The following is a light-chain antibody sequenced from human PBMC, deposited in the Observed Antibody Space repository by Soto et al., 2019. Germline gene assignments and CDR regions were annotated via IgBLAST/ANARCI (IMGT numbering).Light chain of an antibody. CDR2: AAS. J-gene: IGKJ1*01. V-gene: IGKV1-39*01. CDR1: QTISSW. CDR3: QQSYSTTWT. Sequence: DIQMTQAPSTLSGSLGDRVTITRRASQTISSWLAWYQQKPGKAPKLLIYAASSLQSGVPSRFSGSGSETDFTLTISSLQPEDFATYSCQQSYSTTWTLGQGTKVDIK.